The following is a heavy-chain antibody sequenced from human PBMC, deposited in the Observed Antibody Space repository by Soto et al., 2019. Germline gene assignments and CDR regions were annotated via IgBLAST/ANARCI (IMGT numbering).Heavy chain of an antibody. J-gene: IGHJ6*03. CDR2: INHSGST. D-gene: IGHD3-10*01. CDR1: GGSFSGYY. Sequence: SETLSLTCAVYGGSFSGYYWSWIRQPPGKGLEWIGEINHSGSTNYNPSLKSRVTISVDTSKNQFSLKLSSVTAADTAVYYCARGPLIGPMVRGVPRYYMDVWGKGTTVTVSS. V-gene: IGHV4-34*01. CDR3: ARGPLIGPMVRGVPRYYMDV.